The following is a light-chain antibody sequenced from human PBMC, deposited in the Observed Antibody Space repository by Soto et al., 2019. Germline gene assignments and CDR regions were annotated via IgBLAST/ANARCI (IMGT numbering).Light chain of an antibody. CDR1: SSDIATYNY. J-gene: IGLJ1*01. Sequence: LTQPASVSGSPGQSITLSCTGTSSDIATYNYVSWYQQHPGKAPKLMIYEVSNRPSGVSRRFSGSKSGHTASLTISGLQAEDEADYYCSSYTTSNTLVFGTGTRSPS. CDR2: EVS. V-gene: IGLV2-14*01. CDR3: SSYTTSNTLV.